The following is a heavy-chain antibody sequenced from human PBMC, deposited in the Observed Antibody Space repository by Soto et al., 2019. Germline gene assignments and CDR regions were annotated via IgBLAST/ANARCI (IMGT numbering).Heavy chain of an antibody. CDR2: ISGGGGT. CDR1: GFTFSSYA. D-gene: IGHD2-2*01. CDR3: AKANLSCNRSSCYDY. J-gene: IGHJ4*02. Sequence: QTGGSLRLSCAASGFTFSSYAMSWVRQAPGKGLEWVSVISGGGGTHYADSVKGRFSISRDNPKNTLYMQMNSLRAEDTAVYYCAKANLSCNRSSCYDYWGQGTLVTVSS. V-gene: IGHV3-23*01.